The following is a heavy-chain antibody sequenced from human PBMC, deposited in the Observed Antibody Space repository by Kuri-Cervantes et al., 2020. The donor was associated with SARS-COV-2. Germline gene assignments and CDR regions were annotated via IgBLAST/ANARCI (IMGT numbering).Heavy chain of an antibody. Sequence: ESLKISCAASGFTVSSNYMSWIRQPPGKGLEWIGEVNHSGSTNYSPSLKSRVTISVDTSKNQFSLKLSSVTAADTAVYYCARGSSSGWYRSKPRAFDIWGQGTTVTVSS. V-gene: IGHV4-34*01. D-gene: IGHD6-19*01. CDR2: VNHSGST. CDR3: ARGSSSGWYRSKPRAFDI. CDR1: GFTVSSNY. J-gene: IGHJ3*02.